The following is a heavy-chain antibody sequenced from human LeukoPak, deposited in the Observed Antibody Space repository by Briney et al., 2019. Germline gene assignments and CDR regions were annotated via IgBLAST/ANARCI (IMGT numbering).Heavy chain of an antibody. CDR1: GFTFSSYS. Sequence: PGGSLRLSCAASGFTFSSYSMNWVRQAPGKGLEWVSSISSSSSYIYYADSVKGRFTISRDNAKNSLYLQMNSLRAEDTAVYYCAGRFSRSRRSWFDPWGQGTLVTVSS. CDR3: AGRFSRSRRSWFDP. V-gene: IGHV3-21*01. J-gene: IGHJ5*02. D-gene: IGHD6-13*01. CDR2: ISSSSSYI.